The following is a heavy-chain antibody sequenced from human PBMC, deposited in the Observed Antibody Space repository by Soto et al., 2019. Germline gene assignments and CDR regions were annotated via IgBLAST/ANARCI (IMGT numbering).Heavy chain of an antibody. CDR2: INHSVST. J-gene: IGHJ6*02. CDR1: RGSFSGYY. V-gene: IGHV4-34*01. Sequence: PSDTLSLTCAVYRGSFSGYYWSWIRQPPGKGLEWIGEINHSVSTNYNPSLKSRVTISVDTSKNQFSLNLSSVTAADTAVYFCAREDTGGARMDAWGRGNTLTVSS. CDR3: AREDTGGARMDA. D-gene: IGHD2-2*02.